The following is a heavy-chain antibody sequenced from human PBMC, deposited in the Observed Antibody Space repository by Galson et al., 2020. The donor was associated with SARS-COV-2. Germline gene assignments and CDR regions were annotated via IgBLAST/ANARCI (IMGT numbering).Heavy chain of an antibody. CDR1: GFTFNNYA. CDR2: ISGSGGRT. V-gene: IGHV3-23*01. CDR3: AKDEAVAGS. Sequence: GGSLRLSCAASGFTFNNYAMNWVRQAPGKGLDWVSAISGSGGRTYYADSVKGRFTISRDNSKNTLYLQMNSLRTEDTAVYYCAKDEAVAGSWGQGTLVTVSS. J-gene: IGHJ5*02. D-gene: IGHD6-19*01.